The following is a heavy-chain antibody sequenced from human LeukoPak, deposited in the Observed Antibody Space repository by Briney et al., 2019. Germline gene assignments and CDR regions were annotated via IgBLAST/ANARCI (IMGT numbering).Heavy chain of an antibody. CDR1: GYTFTGYY. D-gene: IGHD2-2*01. J-gene: IGHJ3*02. Sequence: ASVKVSCKASGYTFTGYYMHWVRQAPGQGLEWMGWINPNSGGTSYAQKFQGRVTMTRGTSISTAYMELSRLRSDDTAVYYCARVRDIVVVPAAQGAFDIWGQGTMVTVSS. CDR2: INPNSGGT. V-gene: IGHV1-2*02. CDR3: ARVRDIVVVPAAQGAFDI.